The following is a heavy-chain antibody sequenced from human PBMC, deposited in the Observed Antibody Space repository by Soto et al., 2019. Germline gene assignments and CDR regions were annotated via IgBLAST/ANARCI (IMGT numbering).Heavy chain of an antibody. CDR2: ISNGGDT. CDR1: GFIVSSPY. J-gene: IGHJ3*02. CDR3: AREPRYCRGGSCSITGDAYDI. Sequence: EVRLVESGGGVVQPGGSLRLSCAASGFIVSSPYINWVCQAPGKGLERAAVISNGGDTHYADSVQGRFSLSRDSSNKILQLQMASLRAEDTAVYYCAREPRYCRGGSCSITGDAYDIWGQGTMVTVSS. V-gene: IGHV3-66*01. D-gene: IGHD2-15*01.